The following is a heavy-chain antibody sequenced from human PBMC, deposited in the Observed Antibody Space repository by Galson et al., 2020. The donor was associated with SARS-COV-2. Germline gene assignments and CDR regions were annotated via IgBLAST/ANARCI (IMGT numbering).Heavy chain of an antibody. V-gene: IGHV4-31*03. CDR2: IYYSGST. D-gene: IGHD3-9*01. CDR3: AGYYDILAYFDY. J-gene: IGHJ4*02. Sequence: ASETLSLTCTVSGGSISSGGYYWSWIRQHPGKGLEWIGYIYYSGSTYYNPSLKSRVTISVDTSKNQFSLKLSSVTAADTAVYYCAGYYDILAYFDYWGQGTLVTVSS. CDR1: GGSISSGGYY.